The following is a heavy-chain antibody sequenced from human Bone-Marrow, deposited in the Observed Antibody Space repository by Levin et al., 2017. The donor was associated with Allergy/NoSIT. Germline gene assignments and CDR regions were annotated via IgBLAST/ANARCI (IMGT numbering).Heavy chain of an antibody. J-gene: IGHJ4*02. CDR1: GFSFSDYY. D-gene: IGHD3-22*01. Sequence: GSLRLSCECSGFSFSDYYMSWIRQAPGKGLEWVSYISSSGSTTYFADSVKGRFAISRDNAKNSVDLQMNSLRAEDTAVYYCARDLDSSGFSSAVAFDYWGRGTLVTVSS. CDR3: ARDLDSSGFSSAVAFDY. V-gene: IGHV3-11*01. CDR2: ISSSGSTT.